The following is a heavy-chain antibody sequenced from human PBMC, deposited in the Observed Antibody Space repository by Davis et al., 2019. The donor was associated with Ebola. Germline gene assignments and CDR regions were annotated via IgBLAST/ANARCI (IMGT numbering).Heavy chain of an antibody. J-gene: IGHJ4*02. CDR1: GFIFSSYG. CDR3: ARDEDGDYDFDY. CDR2: IWDDGSNK. Sequence: GESLKISCAASGFIFSSYGMHWVRQAPGKGLEWVALIWDDGSNKYYADSVKGRFTMSRDNAKNSLYLQMNSLRDEDTAVYYCARDEDGDYDFDYWGQGTLVTVSS. D-gene: IGHD4-17*01. V-gene: IGHV3-33*01.